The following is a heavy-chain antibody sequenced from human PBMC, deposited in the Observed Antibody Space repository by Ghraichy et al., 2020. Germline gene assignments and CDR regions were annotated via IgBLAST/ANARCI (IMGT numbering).Heavy chain of an antibody. V-gene: IGHV3-7*01. J-gene: IGHJ4*02. CDR1: GFTFRVNW. D-gene: IGHD3-3*01. Sequence: GESLNISCEASGFTFRVNWMTWVRQAPGKGLEWVANIKHDGSDKHFADFVKGRFTISRDSAKNSLYLQMNSLRAEDTAVYYCASGFGVVPHYWGQGTLVTVSS. CDR3: ASGFGVVPHY. CDR2: IKHDGSDK.